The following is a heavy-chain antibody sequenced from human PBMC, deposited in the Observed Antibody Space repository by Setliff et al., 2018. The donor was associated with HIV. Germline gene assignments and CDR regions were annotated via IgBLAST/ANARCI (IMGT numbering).Heavy chain of an antibody. CDR1: GGLITNDGYY. Sequence: SETLSLTCTVSGGLITNDGYYWTWIRQHPEKGLEWIGYIYFNGNTYYNPSLRSRATMSVDTSKNQFSLMLSSVTAADTAVYYCARDGRHDRNSWFITHQYFKHWGQGTLVTVSS. D-gene: IGHD6-13*01. CDR2: IYFNGNT. CDR3: ARDGRHDRNSWFITHQYFKH. V-gene: IGHV4-31*03. J-gene: IGHJ1*01.